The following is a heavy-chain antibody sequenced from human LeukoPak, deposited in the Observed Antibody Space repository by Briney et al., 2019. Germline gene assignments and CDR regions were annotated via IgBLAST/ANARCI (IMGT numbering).Heavy chain of an antibody. D-gene: IGHD2-15*01. J-gene: IGHJ3*02. Sequence: SETLSLTCTVSGGSISSYYWNWIRQPPGKGLEWIGYIYYSGSTNYNPSLKSRVTISVDTSKNQFSLKLSSVTAADTAVYYCARGIFCGGSCSAFDIWGQGTMVTVSS. CDR1: GGSISSYY. CDR2: IYYSGST. CDR3: ARGIFCGGSCSAFDI. V-gene: IGHV4-59*01.